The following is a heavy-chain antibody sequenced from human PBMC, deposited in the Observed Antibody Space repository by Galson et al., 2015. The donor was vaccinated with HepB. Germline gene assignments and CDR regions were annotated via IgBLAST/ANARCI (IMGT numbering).Heavy chain of an antibody. CDR3: ARDAHSYGYFYGSGSYFDY. Sequence: SVKVSCKASGYTFTGYYMHWVRQAPGQGLEWMGWINPNSGGTNYAQKFQGWVTMTRDTSISTAYMELSRLRSDDTAVYYCARDAHSYGYFYGSGSYFDYWGQGTLVTVSS. CDR2: INPNSGGT. J-gene: IGHJ4*02. CDR1: GYTFTGYY. V-gene: IGHV1-2*04. D-gene: IGHD5-18*01.